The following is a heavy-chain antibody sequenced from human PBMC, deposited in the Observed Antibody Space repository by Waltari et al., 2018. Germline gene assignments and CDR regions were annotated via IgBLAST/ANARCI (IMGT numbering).Heavy chain of an antibody. CDR2: SYGGGGT. J-gene: IGHJ3*02. D-gene: IGHD5-12*01. CDR3: GNIGAFDI. Sequence: EVQLVESGGGLIQPGGSLRISCAASGFTVSNNYITWGRQAPGKGREWVAVSYGGGGTYYADSVRGRFTSSRDKVKNSVYLRMNSLRAEDTAVYYCGNIGAFDIWGQGTMVTVSS. CDR1: GFTVSNNY. V-gene: IGHV3-53*01.